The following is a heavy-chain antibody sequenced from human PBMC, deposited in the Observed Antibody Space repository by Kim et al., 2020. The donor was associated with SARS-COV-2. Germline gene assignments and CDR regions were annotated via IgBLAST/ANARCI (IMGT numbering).Heavy chain of an antibody. J-gene: IGHJ4*02. CDR2: ISGDGGST. V-gene: IGHV3-43*02. CDR1: GFTFDDYA. CDR3: AKVTGYPGALKGFYYDSSGYYGGLDY. Sequence: GGSLRLSCAASGFTFDDYAMHWVRQAPGKGLEWVSLISGDGGSTYYADSVKGRFTISRDNSKNSLYLQMNSLRTEDTALYYCAKVTGYPGALKGFYYDSSGYYGGLDYWGQGTLVTVSS. D-gene: IGHD3-22*01.